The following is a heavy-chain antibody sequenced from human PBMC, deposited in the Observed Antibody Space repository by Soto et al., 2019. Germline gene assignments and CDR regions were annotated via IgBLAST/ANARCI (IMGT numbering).Heavy chain of an antibody. J-gene: IGHJ4*02. D-gene: IGHD1-26*01. CDR3: ARVRASYYFRFFDY. CDR2: IGHLETT. CDR1: GVAMTYGGYS. V-gene: IGHV4-30-2*06. Sequence: PSETLSLTCSVSGVAMTYGGYSWSWIRQSPEKGLEWLGYIGHLETTYYNPSFKSRLSLSIDRTRNQFSLSLSSVTAADTAVYYCARVRASYYFRFFDYWGQGTLVTVSS.